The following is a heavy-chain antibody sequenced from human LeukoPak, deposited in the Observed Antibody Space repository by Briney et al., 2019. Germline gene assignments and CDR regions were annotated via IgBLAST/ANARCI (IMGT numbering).Heavy chain of an antibody. CDR2: IYHSGTT. Sequence: PSETLSLTCAVSGGSISNTNWWSWVRQPPGKGLEWIGEIYHSGTTNFNPSLKSRVTILVDKSKNQFSLKLSSVTAADTAVYYCARDQDFWSGYYMDVWGKGTTVTVSS. CDR3: ARDQDFWSGYYMDV. CDR1: GGSISNTNW. V-gene: IGHV4-4*02. D-gene: IGHD3-3*01. J-gene: IGHJ6*03.